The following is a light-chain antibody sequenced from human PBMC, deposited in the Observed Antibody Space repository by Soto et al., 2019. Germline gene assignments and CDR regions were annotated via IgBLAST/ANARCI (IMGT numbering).Light chain of an antibody. V-gene: IGLV2-14*01. CDR3: KSYTISATRL. Sequence: QSALTQPASVSGSPGQSITISCTGTRSDVGGYDYVSWYQQHPAKVPKLIIYEVRNRPAGVSNRISGSKSGNTASLIISGLRAEDEADYYCKSYTISATRLFGGGTKLTVL. CDR2: EVR. J-gene: IGLJ3*02. CDR1: RSDVGGYDY.